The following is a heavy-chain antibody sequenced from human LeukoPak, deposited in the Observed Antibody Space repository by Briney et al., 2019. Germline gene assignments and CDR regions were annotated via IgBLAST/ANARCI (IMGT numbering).Heavy chain of an antibody. Sequence: PGGSLRLSCTASGFTFGDYAMSWFRQAPGKGLEWVGFIRSKAYGGTTEYAASVKGRFTISRDDSKSIAYLQMNSLKTEDTAVYYCTRDLYGDGYKPGYFDYWGQGTLVTVSS. D-gene: IGHD5-24*01. CDR3: TRDLYGDGYKPGYFDY. CDR1: GFTFGDYA. V-gene: IGHV3-49*03. CDR2: IRSKAYGGTT. J-gene: IGHJ4*02.